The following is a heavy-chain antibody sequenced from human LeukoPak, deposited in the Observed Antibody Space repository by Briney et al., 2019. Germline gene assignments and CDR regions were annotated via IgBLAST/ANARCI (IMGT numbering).Heavy chain of an antibody. CDR3: AKDLDYYDSSGYYYPDY. CDR1: GFTFSSYG. Sequence: PGGSLRLSCAASGFTFSSYGMHWVRQAPGKGLEWVAVISYDGSNKYYADSVKGRFTISRDNSKNTLYLQMNSLRAEDTAVYYCAKDLDYYDSSGYYYPDYWGQGTLVTVSS. D-gene: IGHD3-22*01. J-gene: IGHJ4*02. V-gene: IGHV3-30*18. CDR2: ISYDGSNK.